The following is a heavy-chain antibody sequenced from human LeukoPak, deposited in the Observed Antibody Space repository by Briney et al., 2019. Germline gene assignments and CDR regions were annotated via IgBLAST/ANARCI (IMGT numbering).Heavy chain of an antibody. CDR2: IYYSGST. CDR1: GGSNISYY. Sequence: NPSETLSLTCTVSGGSNISYYWSWIRQPPGKGLEWIGYIYYSGSTNYNPSLKSRVTISVDTSKNQFSLKLSSVTAADTAVYYCARLDYDSSRYYWWYFDYWGQGTLVTVSS. D-gene: IGHD3-22*01. V-gene: IGHV4-59*08. CDR3: ARLDYDSSRYYWWYFDY. J-gene: IGHJ4*02.